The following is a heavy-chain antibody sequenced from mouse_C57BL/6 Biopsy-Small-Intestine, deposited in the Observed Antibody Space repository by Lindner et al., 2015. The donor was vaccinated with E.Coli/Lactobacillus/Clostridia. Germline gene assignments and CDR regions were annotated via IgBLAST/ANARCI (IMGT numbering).Heavy chain of an antibody. CDR2: INTNTGRP. J-gene: IGHJ3*01. V-gene: IGHV9-3*01. CDR3: AREDDYGGNFWYFDL. D-gene: IGHD1-1*01. Sequence: VKVSCKASGYTFTSYAIIWVRQAPGQGLEWMGRINTNTGRPTYAQGFTGRFDFSLDTSVSTAYLQISSLKAEDTAVYYCAREDDYGGNFWYFDLWGRGTLVTVS. CDR1: GYTFTSYA.